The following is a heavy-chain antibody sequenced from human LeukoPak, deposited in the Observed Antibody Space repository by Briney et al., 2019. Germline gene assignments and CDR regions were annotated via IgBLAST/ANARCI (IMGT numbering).Heavy chain of an antibody. CDR2: ISGSGGST. CDR3: AKDRGLVVPAAATRFDP. CDR1: GFTFSSYA. V-gene: IGHV3-23*01. J-gene: IGHJ5*02. Sequence: TGGSLRLSCAASGFTFSSYAMSWVRQAPGKGLEWVSAISGSGGSTYYADSVKGRFTISRDNSKNTLYLQMNSLRAEDTAVYYCAKDRGLVVPAAATRFDPWGQGTLVTVSS. D-gene: IGHD2-2*01.